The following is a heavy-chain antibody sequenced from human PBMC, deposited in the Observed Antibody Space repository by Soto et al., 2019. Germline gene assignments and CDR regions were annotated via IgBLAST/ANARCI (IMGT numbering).Heavy chain of an antibody. D-gene: IGHD1-1*01. V-gene: IGHV1-18*01. Sequence: QVHLVQCGAEVKKPGASVKVSCKASGYSCTSYAITWVRQAPGQGLEWMGWISAHNGNTDYAQKLQGRVIVTRDTSTRTAYMELRSLRSDDTAVYYCARWRYGDYWGQGALVTVSS. CDR2: ISAHNGNT. CDR3: ARWRYGDY. CDR1: GYSCTSYA. J-gene: IGHJ4*02.